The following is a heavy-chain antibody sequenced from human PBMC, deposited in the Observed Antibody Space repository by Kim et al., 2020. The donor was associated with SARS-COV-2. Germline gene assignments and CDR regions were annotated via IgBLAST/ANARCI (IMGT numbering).Heavy chain of an antibody. V-gene: IGHV7-4-1*02. CDR3: ASSMVYGVISAFDL. J-gene: IGHJ3*01. Sequence: ASVKVSCKASGNTFSSYAMNWVRQAPGQGLEWMGWINTKTGKPAYAQGFTGRFVFSLDTSVSTTYLQISSLTSEDTAVYYCASSMVYGVISAFDLWGQGTMVTVSS. CDR2: INTKTGKP. CDR1: GNTFSSYA. D-gene: IGHD3-10*01.